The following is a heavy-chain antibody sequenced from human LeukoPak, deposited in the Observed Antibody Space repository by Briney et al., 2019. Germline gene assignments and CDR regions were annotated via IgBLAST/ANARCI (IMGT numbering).Heavy chain of an antibody. CDR2: LDPEDGET. CDR3: ATGGIYSLLDY. V-gene: IGHV1-24*01. J-gene: IGHJ4*02. Sequence: GASVKVSCKVSGHTLTDLSTHWVRQTPGGGLEWMGGLDPEDGETIYAQKFQGRVTMTEDTSTDTAYMELSSLRSEDTAVYYCATGGIYSLLDYWGQGILVSVSS. CDR1: GHTLTDLS. D-gene: IGHD1-26*01.